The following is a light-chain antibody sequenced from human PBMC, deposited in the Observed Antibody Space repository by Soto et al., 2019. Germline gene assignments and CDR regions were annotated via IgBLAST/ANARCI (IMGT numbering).Light chain of an antibody. CDR1: SSDVGGYNY. CDR2: DVS. Sequence: QSALTQPASVSGSPGQSITISCTGTSSDVGGYNYVSWYQQHPGKAPKLMIYDVSNRPSGVSNRFSGSKSGNTASLTISGLQYEDEADYYCSSYTSSSTWVFGGGTKLTVL. CDR3: SSYTSSSTWV. V-gene: IGLV2-14*01. J-gene: IGLJ3*02.